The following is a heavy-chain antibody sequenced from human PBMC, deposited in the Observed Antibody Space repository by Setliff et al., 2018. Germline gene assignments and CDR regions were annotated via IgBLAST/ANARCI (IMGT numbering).Heavy chain of an antibody. CDR3: ARTGTYRYFDY. CDR1: GASISSGTYY. D-gene: IGHD1-1*01. V-gene: IGHV4-39*01. CDR2: IHYRGTT. Sequence: PSETLSLTCTVSGASISSGTYYWAWIRQPPGKGLEWIGRIHYRGTTYSNASLKGRLTISVDTAQNQFSLRLTSVTAADTAVYYCARTGTYRYFDYWGQGALVTVSS. J-gene: IGHJ4*02.